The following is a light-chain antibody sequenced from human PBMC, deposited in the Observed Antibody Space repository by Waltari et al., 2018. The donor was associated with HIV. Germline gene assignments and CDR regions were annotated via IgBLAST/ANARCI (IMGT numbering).Light chain of an antibody. CDR2: DNT. Sequence: QSVLTQPPSVSGAPGQRVTLSCPGNSSNIGAGYDVHWYQQLPGKAPKLLISDNTNRPSGVPDRFSGSKSGTSASLAITGLRAEDEADYYCQSYPASLTVSLIFGGGTRLTVL. CDR1: SSNIGAGYD. J-gene: IGLJ2*01. CDR3: QSYPASLTVSLI. V-gene: IGLV1-40*01.